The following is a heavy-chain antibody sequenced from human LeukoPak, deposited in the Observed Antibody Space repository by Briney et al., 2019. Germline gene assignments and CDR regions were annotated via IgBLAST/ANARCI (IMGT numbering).Heavy chain of an antibody. D-gene: IGHD2-2*01. CDR2: IYYSGST. CDR1: GGSISSSSYY. J-gene: IGHJ5*02. Sequence: PSETLSLTCTVSGGSISSSSYYWGWIRQPPGKGLEWIGSIYYSGSTYYNPSLKSRVTISVDTSKNQFSLKLSSVTAADTAVYYCARDIKGYQLPHNWFDPWGQGTLVTVSS. CDR3: ARDIKGYQLPHNWFDP. V-gene: IGHV4-39*07.